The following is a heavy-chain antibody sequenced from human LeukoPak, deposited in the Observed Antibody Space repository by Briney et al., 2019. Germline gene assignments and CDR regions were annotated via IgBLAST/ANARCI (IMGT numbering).Heavy chain of an antibody. D-gene: IGHD6-13*01. V-gene: IGHV3-9*01. CDR3: AKVYSSSLSLDY. Sequence: GGSLRLSCAASGFIFDDYAMHWVRQAPGKGLEWVSGISWNSGSIGYADSVKGRFTISRDNAKNSLYLQMNSLRAEDTALYYCAKVYSSSLSLDYWGQGTLVTVSS. CDR2: ISWNSGSI. CDR1: GFIFDDYA. J-gene: IGHJ4*02.